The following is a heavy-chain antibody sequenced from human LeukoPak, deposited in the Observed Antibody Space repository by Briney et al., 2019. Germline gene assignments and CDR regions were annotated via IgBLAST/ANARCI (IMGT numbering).Heavy chain of an antibody. Sequence: PGGSLRLSCAASGFTFSSYSMNWVRQAPGKGLEWVSYISSSSSTIYYADSVKGRFTISRDNAKNSLYLQMNSLRAEDTAVYYCATSRTFDYWGQGTLVTVSS. CDR3: ATSRTFDY. J-gene: IGHJ4*02. CDR2: ISSSSSTI. CDR1: GFTFSSYS. V-gene: IGHV3-48*01.